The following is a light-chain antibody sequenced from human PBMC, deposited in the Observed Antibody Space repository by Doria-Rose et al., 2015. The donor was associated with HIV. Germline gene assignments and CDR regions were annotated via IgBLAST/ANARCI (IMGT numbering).Light chain of an antibody. CDR3: QQSFSTPRT. J-gene: IGKJ1*01. CDR2: AAS. CDR1: QNINRF. Sequence: DIQVTQSPSSLSASEGDRVTITCRASQNINRFLNWYQQKPGKVPKVLIYAASSLQSAVPSRFSGSGSGTDFTLTISSLQPEDFATYYCQQSFSTPRTFGQGTKVEIK. V-gene: IGKV1-39*01.